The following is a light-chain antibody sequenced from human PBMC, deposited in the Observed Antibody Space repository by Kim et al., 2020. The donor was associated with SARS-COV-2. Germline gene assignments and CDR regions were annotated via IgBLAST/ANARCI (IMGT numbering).Light chain of an antibody. Sequence: DIQMTQSPSSLSASVGDRVTITCRASQSITRFSNWYQQKPGEAPKLLIYTESTLQSGVPSRFSGSGSGTDFTLTINSLQPEDFAVYYCQQSYSSPYSFGQGTKLEI. CDR2: TES. V-gene: IGKV1-39*01. CDR3: QQSYSSPYS. J-gene: IGKJ2*03. CDR1: QSITRF.